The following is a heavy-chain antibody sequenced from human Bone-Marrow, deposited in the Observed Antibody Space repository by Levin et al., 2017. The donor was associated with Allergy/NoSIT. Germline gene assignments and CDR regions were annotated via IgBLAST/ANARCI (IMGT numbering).Heavy chain of an antibody. J-gene: IGHJ6*02. CDR1: GFTFSSYA. CDR3: AKCRYFDWLLGSPFYYGMDV. D-gene: IGHD3-9*01. CDR2: ISGIGGST. V-gene: IGHV3-23*01. Sequence: LSLTCAASGFTFSSYAMSWVRQAPGKGLEWVAGISGIGGSTFYADSVKGRFTISRDNSKTTLYLQMNSLRAEDTALYYCAKCRYFDWLLGSPFYYGMDVWGQGTTVTVSS.